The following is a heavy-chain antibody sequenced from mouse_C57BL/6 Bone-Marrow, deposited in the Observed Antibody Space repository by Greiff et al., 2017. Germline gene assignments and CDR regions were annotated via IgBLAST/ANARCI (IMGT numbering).Heavy chain of an antibody. CDR3: ARSGIGYYVSPYVDV. V-gene: IGHV1-54*01. Sequence: VKLQESGAELVRPGTSVKVSCKASGYAFTNYLIEWVKQRPGQGLEWIGVINPGSGGTKYNEKFKGKATLTADKSSSTAYMQLSSLTSEDSAVYVCARSGIGYYVSPYVDVWGTGTTGTVSS. CDR2: INPGSGGT. D-gene: IGHD1-1*01. CDR1: GYAFTNYL. J-gene: IGHJ1*03.